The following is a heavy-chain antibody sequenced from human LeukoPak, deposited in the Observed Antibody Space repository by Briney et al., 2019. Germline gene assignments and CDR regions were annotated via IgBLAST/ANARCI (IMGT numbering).Heavy chain of an antibody. J-gene: IGHJ4*02. D-gene: IGHD3-22*01. CDR1: GFTFSSYA. V-gene: IGHV3-30*04. Sequence: GGSLRLSCAASGFTFSSYAMHWVRQTPGKGLEWVAVISYDGSNKYYADSVKGRFTISRDNSKNTLYLQMNSLRAEDTAVYYCATADYYDSYGYWGQGTLVTVST. CDR2: ISYDGSNK. CDR3: ATADYYDSYGY.